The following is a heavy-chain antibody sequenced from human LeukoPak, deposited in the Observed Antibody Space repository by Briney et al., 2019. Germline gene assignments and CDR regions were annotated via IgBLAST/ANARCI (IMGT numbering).Heavy chain of an antibody. J-gene: IGHJ4*02. CDR1: DGSLSPYY. D-gene: IGHD3/OR15-3a*01. CDR3: ARVGLDWGSIDY. Sequence: PSETLSLTCSVYDGSLSPYYWNWIRQPPGKGLEGIGEINHRGSTTYNPSLKSRVTISVDTSKNQFSLKLSSVTAADTAVYYCARVGLDWGSIDYWGQGTLVTVSS. CDR2: INHRGST. V-gene: IGHV4-34*01.